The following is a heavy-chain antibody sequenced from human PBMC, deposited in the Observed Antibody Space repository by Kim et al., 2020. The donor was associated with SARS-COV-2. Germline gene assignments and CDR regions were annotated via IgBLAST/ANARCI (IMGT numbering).Heavy chain of an antibody. J-gene: IGHJ6*02. CDR2: ISAYNGNT. Sequence: ASVKVSCKASGYTFTSYGISWVRQAPGQGLEWMGWISAYNGNTNYAQKLHGRVTMTTDTSTSTAYMELRSLRSDDTAVYYCAREALLGVPAAMPKLYYYYYGMDVWGQGTTVTVSS. V-gene: IGHV1-18*04. D-gene: IGHD2-2*01. CDR1: GYTFTSYG. CDR3: AREALLGVPAAMPKLYYYYYGMDV.